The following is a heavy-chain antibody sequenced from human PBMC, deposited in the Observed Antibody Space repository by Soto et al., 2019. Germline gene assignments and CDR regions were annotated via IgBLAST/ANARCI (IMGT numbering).Heavy chain of an antibody. CDR3: ARDRPPNRSIAAAGTGGSWFDP. CDR2: INTNTGNP. J-gene: IGHJ5*02. CDR1: GYTFTSYA. Sequence: ASVKVSCKASGYTFTSYAMNWVRQAPGQGLEWMGWINTNTGNPTYAQGFTGRFVFSLDTSVSTAYLQICSLKAEDTAVHYCARDRPPNRSIAAAGTGGSWFDPWGQGTLGTVSA. V-gene: IGHV7-4-1*01. D-gene: IGHD6-13*01.